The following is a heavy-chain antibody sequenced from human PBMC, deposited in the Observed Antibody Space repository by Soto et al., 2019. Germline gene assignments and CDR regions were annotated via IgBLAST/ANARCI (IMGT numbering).Heavy chain of an antibody. V-gene: IGHV5-51*01. J-gene: IGHJ4*02. D-gene: IGHD3-3*01. CDR2: IYPGDSDT. CDR1: GYSFTSYW. CDR3: ARQEGYDFWSGYSPVGYYFEY. Sequence: GESLEISCKGSGYSFTSYWIGWVRQMPGKGLEWMGIIYPGDSDTRYSPSFQGQVTISADKSISTAYLQWSSLKASDTAMYYCARQEGYDFWSGYSPVGYYFEYWGQGPLVTVSS.